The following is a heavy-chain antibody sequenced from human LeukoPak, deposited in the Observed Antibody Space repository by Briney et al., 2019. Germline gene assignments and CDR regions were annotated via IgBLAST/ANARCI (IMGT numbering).Heavy chain of an antibody. CDR3: ARLRGGIYSSRDAFDI. Sequence: GASVKVSCKASGYTFTTNCVSWVRQAPGQGLEWLAWISPYDGDTNYTPDLQGRVTLSTDTSTSTAYMELTSLRSDDTAVYYCARLRGGIYSSRDAFDIWGQGTMVTVSS. CDR1: GYTFTTNC. CDR2: ISPYDGDT. V-gene: IGHV1-18*04. D-gene: IGHD2-2*01. J-gene: IGHJ3*02.